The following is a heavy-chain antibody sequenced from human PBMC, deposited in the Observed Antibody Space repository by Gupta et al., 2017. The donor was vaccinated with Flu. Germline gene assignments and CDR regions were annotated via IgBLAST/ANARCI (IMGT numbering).Heavy chain of an antibody. V-gene: IGHV3-21*01. CDR3: ARDAAGTDFNWFDP. Sequence: EVQLVESGGGLVKPGGSLRLSCEGNGFAFGTYALNWVRQVPGKGLEWVASISSSSTYTFHHDSVKGRFTTSRDNAKNSVFLQMNSLRSEDTAVYHCARDAAGTDFNWFDPWGPVTLVTVSS. CDR2: ISSSSTYT. D-gene: IGHD6-13*01. J-gene: IGHJ5*01. CDR1: GFAFGTYA.